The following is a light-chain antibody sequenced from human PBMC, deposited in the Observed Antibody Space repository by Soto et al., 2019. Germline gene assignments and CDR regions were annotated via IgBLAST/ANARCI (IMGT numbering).Light chain of an antibody. Sequence: QSALTQPASVSESPGQSITISCTGTSSDVGGYNYVSWYQQHPGKAPKLMIYDVSNRPSGVSNRFSGSKSGNTASLTISGLQAEDEADYYCSSYTSSSTLAYVFGTGTKLTVL. CDR2: DVS. J-gene: IGLJ1*01. CDR1: SSDVGGYNY. CDR3: SSYTSSSTLAYV. V-gene: IGLV2-14*01.